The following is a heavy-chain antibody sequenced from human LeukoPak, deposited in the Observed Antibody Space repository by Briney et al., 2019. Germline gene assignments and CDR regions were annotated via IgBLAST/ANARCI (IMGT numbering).Heavy chain of an antibody. CDR2: MNPNSGNT. CDR3: ARNSPGARSSKGFDY. CDR1: GYTFTSYD. D-gene: IGHD5-18*01. J-gene: IGHJ4*02. Sequence: ASVKVSCKASGYTFTSYDINWVRQATGQGLEWMGWMNPNSGNTGYAQKFQGRVTMTRDTSISTAYMELSRLRSDDTAVYYCARNSPGARSSKGFDYWGQGTLVTVSS. V-gene: IGHV1-8*01.